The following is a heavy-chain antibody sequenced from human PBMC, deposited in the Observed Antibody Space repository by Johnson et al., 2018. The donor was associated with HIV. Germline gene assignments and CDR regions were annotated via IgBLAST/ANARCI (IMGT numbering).Heavy chain of an antibody. J-gene: IGHJ3*02. Sequence: VQLVESGGGLVQPGGSLRLSCAASGFTVSNYYMTWVRQATGKGLEWVSTIGTAGDTYYPGSVKGRFTVSREDAKNSLYLQMNSLRAGDTALYYCARAVCRGGRCYSHDAFDIWGQGTMVTVSS. V-gene: IGHV3-13*01. CDR2: IGTAGDT. D-gene: IGHD2-15*01. CDR3: ARAVCRGGRCYSHDAFDI. CDR1: GFTVSNYY.